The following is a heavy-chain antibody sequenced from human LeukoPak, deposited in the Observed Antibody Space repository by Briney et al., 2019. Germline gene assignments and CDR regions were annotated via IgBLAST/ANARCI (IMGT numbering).Heavy chain of an antibody. V-gene: IGHV1-46*01. CDR2: INPSGGST. D-gene: IGHD6-13*01. J-gene: IGHJ4*02. CDR1: GYTFTSYY. CDR3: AREFRVAAAGPARDDY. Sequence: ASVKVSCKASGYTFTSYYMHWVRQAPGQGLEWMGIINPSGGSTSYAQKFQGRVTMTRDTSTSTVYMELSGLRSEDTAVYYCAREFRVAAAGPARDDYWGQGTLVTVSS.